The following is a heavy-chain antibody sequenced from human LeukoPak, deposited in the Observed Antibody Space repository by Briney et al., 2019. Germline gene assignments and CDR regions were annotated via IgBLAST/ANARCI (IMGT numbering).Heavy chain of an antibody. Sequence: ASVKVSCKASGYTFTSYGISWVRQASGQGLEWMGWISAYNGNTNYAQKLQGRVTMTTDTSTSTAYMELRSLRSDDTAVYYCARDGPMVDIVVVVAATLDHWGRGTLVTVSS. D-gene: IGHD2-15*01. CDR3: ARDGPMVDIVVVVAATLDH. V-gene: IGHV1-18*01. CDR2: ISAYNGNT. J-gene: IGHJ4*02. CDR1: GYTFTSYG.